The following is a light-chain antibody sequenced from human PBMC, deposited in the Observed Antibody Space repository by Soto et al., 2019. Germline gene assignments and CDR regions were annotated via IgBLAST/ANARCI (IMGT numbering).Light chain of an antibody. V-gene: IGKV2-28*01. J-gene: IGKJ4*01. CDR1: QSLLHTNGYNY. CDR2: LGS. Sequence: DIVMTQTPLSLPVTPGEPASISCRSSQSLLHTNGYNYLDWYLQKPGQSPQLLISLGSDRASGVPDRFSGSGSGTEFTLKISRAEAEDVGVYYCMQALQTPLTFGGGTQVEIK. CDR3: MQALQTPLT.